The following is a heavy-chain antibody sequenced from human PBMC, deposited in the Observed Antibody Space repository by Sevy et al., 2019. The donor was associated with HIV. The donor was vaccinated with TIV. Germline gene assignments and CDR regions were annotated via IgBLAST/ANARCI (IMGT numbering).Heavy chain of an antibody. CDR2: INWNGGST. D-gene: IGHD1-26*01. CDR3: ARVGASGTYSHFDY. CDR1: GFTFDDCS. V-gene: IGHV3-20*04. J-gene: IGHJ4*02. Sequence: GGSLRLSCAASGFTFDDCSMSWVRQAPGKGLEWVSGINWNGGSTGYADSVKGRFTISRDNAKNSLYLQMNSLRADDTALYYCARVGASGTYSHFDYWGLGTLVTVSS.